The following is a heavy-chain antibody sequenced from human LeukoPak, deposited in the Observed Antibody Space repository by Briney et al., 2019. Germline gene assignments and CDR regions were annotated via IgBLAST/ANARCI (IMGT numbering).Heavy chain of an antibody. CDR3: ASGYCSSTSCYEGYYYYGMDV. Sequence: SETLSLTCTVSGGSISSSSYYWGWIRQPPGKGLEWIGSIYYSGSTYYNPSLKSRVTISVDTSKNQFSLKLSSVTAADTAVYYCASGYCSSTSCYEGYYYYGMDVWGQGTTVTVSS. D-gene: IGHD2-2*03. CDR1: GGSISSSSYY. CDR2: IYYSGST. J-gene: IGHJ6*02. V-gene: IGHV4-39*07.